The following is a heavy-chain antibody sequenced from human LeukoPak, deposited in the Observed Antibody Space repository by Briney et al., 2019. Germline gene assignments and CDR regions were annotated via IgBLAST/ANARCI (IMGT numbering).Heavy chain of an antibody. V-gene: IGHV3-48*01. Sequence: GGSLRLSCAASGFTFDGYNMNWVRQAPGKGLEWISYITSSSSSNSYADSVKGRFSISRDNAKNSLYLQMKNLRAADTAVYHCVRTHPLFYMDVWGKGTTVTVSS. CDR3: VRTHPLFYMDV. CDR1: GFTFDGYN. J-gene: IGHJ6*03. CDR2: ITSSSSSN.